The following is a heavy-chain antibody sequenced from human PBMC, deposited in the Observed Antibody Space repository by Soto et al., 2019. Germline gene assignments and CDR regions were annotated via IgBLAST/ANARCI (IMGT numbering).Heavy chain of an antibody. J-gene: IGHJ6*03. D-gene: IGHD3-9*01. Sequence: GGSLRLSCAASGFTFSSYGMHWVRQAPGKGLEWVAVIWYDGSNKYYADSVKGRFTISRDNSKNTLYLQMNSLRVEDTAVYYCAREAGYTVYYYYYMDVWGKGTTVTVSS. CDR3: AREAGYTVYYYYYMDV. V-gene: IGHV3-33*01. CDR2: IWYDGSNK. CDR1: GFTFSSYG.